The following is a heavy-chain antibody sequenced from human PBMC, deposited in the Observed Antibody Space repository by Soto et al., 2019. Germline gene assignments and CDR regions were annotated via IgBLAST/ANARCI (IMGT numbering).Heavy chain of an antibody. D-gene: IGHD1-26*01. CDR3: AREKVGATDS. Sequence: QVQLVQSGAEVKKPGASVKVSCKASGYTFTSYDINWVRQATGQGLEWMGWMNPNSGNTGSAQKPQGRVTTTRNTSMSTAYTGLTSLSSEDTAVYYCAREKVGATDSWGQGTLVTVSS. V-gene: IGHV1-8*01. J-gene: IGHJ4*02. CDR1: GYTFTSYD. CDR2: MNPNSGNT.